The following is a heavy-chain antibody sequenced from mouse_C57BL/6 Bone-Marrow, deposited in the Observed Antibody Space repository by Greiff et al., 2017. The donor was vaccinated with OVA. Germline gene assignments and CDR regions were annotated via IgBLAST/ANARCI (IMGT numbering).Heavy chain of an antibody. CDR3: ARKVDSSGSSYYFDY. J-gene: IGHJ2*01. V-gene: IGHV1-4*01. D-gene: IGHD3-2*02. CDR2: INPSSGYT. CDR1: GYTFTSYT. Sequence: QVQLQQSGAELARPGASVKMSCKASGYTFTSYTMHWVKQRPGQGLEWIGYINPSSGYTKYNQKFKDKATLTADKSSSTAYMQLSSLTSEDSAVYYCARKVDSSGSSYYFDYWGQGTTLTVSS.